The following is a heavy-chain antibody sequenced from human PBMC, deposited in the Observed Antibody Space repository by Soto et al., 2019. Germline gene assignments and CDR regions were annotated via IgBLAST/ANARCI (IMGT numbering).Heavy chain of an antibody. J-gene: IGHJ4*02. V-gene: IGHV3-23*01. Sequence: GGSLRLSCVASGFTFRSYGMNWVRQAPGGGLEWVSNIIGSGDSTYYADSVKGRFTISRDNCQNTLFLQMDRLRVEDTATYYCVKDRAFRTVAGTDHWGQGALVTVSS. CDR2: IIGSGDST. CDR1: GFTFRSYG. D-gene: IGHD6-19*01. CDR3: VKDRAFRTVAGTDH.